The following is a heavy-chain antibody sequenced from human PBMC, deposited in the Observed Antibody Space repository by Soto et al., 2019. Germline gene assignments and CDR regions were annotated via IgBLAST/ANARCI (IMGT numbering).Heavy chain of an antibody. CDR1: GFTFSSYG. CDR3: AKDAAKEQKPNWYFDL. Sequence: QVQLVESGGGVVQPGRSLRLSCAASGFTFSSYGMHWVRQAPGKGLEWVAVISYDGSNKYYADSVKGRFTISRDNSKNPLYLQMNSLRAEDTAVYYCAKDAAKEQKPNWYFDLWGRGTLVTVSS. V-gene: IGHV3-30*18. D-gene: IGHD6-13*01. J-gene: IGHJ2*01. CDR2: ISYDGSNK.